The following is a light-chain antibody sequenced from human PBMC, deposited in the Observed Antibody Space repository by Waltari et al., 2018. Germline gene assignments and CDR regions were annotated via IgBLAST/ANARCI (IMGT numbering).Light chain of an antibody. CDR1: QSVSRF. V-gene: IGKV3-20*01. CDR2: GAS. J-gene: IGKJ1*01. CDR3: QKYDRLPAT. Sequence: EIVLTQSPGTLSLSPGERGTLSCRASQSVSRFLACYQQQPGQAPRLLIYGASTRATGIPDRFSGSGSGTDFSLTISRLEPEDFAVYYCQKYDRLPATFGQGTKVEIK.